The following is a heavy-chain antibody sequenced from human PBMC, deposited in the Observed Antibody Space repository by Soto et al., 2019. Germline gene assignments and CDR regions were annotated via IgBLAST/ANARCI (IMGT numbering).Heavy chain of an antibody. CDR2: RNPNSGDT. CDR3: ARVNYYGSGSYEDFFYYYGLDV. Sequence: QVQLVQSGAEVKKPGASGKVSSRASGSPFGPNEFNWLGQAPGQGLGGRGGRNPNSGDTGYAQKFLGRVTMTRDSSIRTVYMELSSLSSEDTAVYYCARVNYYGSGSYEDFFYYYGLDVWGQGTTVTVSS. D-gene: IGHD3-10*01. J-gene: IGHJ6*02. V-gene: IGHV1-8*01. CDR1: GSPFGPNE.